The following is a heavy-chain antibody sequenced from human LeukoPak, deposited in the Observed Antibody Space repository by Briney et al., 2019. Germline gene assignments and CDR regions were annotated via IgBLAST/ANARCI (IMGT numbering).Heavy chain of an antibody. D-gene: IGHD6-19*01. CDR3: ARVISSGWYLPDY. V-gene: IGHV3-30*04. CDR2: ISYDGSNK. J-gene: IGHJ4*02. Sequence: PGGSLRLSCAASGFTFSSYAMHWVRQAPGKGLEWVAVISYDGSNKYYADSVKGRFTISRDNSKNTLYLQMNSLRAEDTAVYYCARVISSGWYLPDYWGQGTLVTVSS. CDR1: GFTFSSYA.